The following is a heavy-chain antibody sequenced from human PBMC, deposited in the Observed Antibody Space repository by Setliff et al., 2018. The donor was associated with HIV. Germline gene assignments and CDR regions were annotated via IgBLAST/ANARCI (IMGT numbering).Heavy chain of an antibody. J-gene: IGHJ5*02. D-gene: IGHD4-4*01. Sequence: SETLSLTCSVSGGSLISGGYYWTWIRQRPGKGLEWIGYIYYTGKTYSNPSLSSRLTMSVDTSKNQFTLKLRSVTAADTAVYYCARDLTSNSNCFDPWGQGILVTVSS. CDR1: GGSLISGGYY. V-gene: IGHV4-31*02. CDR2: IYYTGKT. CDR3: ARDLTSNSNCFDP.